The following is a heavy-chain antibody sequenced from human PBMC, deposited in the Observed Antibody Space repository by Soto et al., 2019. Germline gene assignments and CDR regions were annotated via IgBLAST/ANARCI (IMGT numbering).Heavy chain of an antibody. CDR3: ARGRRIKYCSSTICYAPLDAFDI. CDR2: INPNSGGT. Sequence: QAQLVQSGAEVKKPGASVKVSCKASGYTFTGYYMHWVRQAPGQGLEWMGWINPNSGGTNYAQKSQGWVTMTRDTSISTAYMELSRLRSDDTAVYYCARGRRIKYCSSTICYAPLDAFDIWGQGTMVTVSS. CDR1: GYTFTGYY. V-gene: IGHV1-2*04. J-gene: IGHJ3*02. D-gene: IGHD2-2*01.